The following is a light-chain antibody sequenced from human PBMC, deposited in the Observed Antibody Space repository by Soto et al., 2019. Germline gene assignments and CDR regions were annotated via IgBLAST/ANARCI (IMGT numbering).Light chain of an antibody. Sequence: QSALTQPASVSGSPGQSITISCTGTSSDVGSYKYVSWYQQHPGKAPKLMIYDVSNRPSGVSTRFSGSKSGNTASLTISGRRADDEDDYYCNSYTTSSTLVFGTGTKLTVL. CDR1: SSDVGSYKY. J-gene: IGLJ1*01. CDR2: DVS. V-gene: IGLV2-14*03. CDR3: NSYTTSSTLV.